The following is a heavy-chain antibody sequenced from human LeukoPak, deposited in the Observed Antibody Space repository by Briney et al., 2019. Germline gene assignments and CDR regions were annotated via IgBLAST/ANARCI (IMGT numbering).Heavy chain of an antibody. D-gene: IGHD3-10*01. CDR2: IIPIFGTA. Sequence: SVKVSCKASGYTFTSYGISWVRQAPGQGLEWMGGIIPIFGTANYAQKFQGRVTITTDESASTAYMELSSLRSEDTAVYYCARVGYGSGSYGQFDPWGQGTLVTVSS. CDR3: ARVGYGSGSYGQFDP. J-gene: IGHJ5*02. V-gene: IGHV1-69*05. CDR1: GYTFTSYG.